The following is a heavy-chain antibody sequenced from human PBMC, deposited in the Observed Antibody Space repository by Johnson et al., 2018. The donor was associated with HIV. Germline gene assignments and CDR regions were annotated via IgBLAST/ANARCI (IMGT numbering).Heavy chain of an antibody. Sequence: QVQLVESGGALVKPGGSLRLSCAASGFKFDDNYMAWIRQSPGKGLEWVSYISSSGGTTHNADSVKGRFAISRNNADNSLYLQMNSLRAEDTAVYYCARDQGLIVTDAFDIWGQGTMVTVSS. V-gene: IGHV3-11*04. CDR3: ARDQGLIVTDAFDI. CDR2: ISSSGGTT. J-gene: IGHJ3*02. D-gene: IGHD1-26*01. CDR1: GFKFDDNY.